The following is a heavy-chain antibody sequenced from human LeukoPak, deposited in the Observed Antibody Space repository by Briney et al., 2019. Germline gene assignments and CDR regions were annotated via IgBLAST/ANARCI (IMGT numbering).Heavy chain of an antibody. J-gene: IGHJ4*02. V-gene: IGHV1-18*04. CDR2: ISAYNGNT. CDR3: ARDPFYGGNPVDY. CDR1: GYTFTGYY. D-gene: IGHD4-23*01. Sequence: ASVKVSCKASGYTFTGYYMHWVRQAPGQGLEWMGWISAYNGNTNYAQKLQGRVTMTTDTSTSTAYMELRSLRSDDTAVYYCARDPFYGGNPVDYWGQGTLVTVSS.